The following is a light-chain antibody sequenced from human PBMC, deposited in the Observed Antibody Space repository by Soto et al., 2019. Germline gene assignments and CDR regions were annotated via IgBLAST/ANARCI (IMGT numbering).Light chain of an antibody. V-gene: IGLV2-14*01. CDR1: SSDVGGYEF. Sequence: QSALTQPASVSGSPGQSITISCTGTSSDVGGYEFVSWYQQHPGKAPKLMIYEVSNRPSGVSNCFSGSKSGNTASLTISGLQAEDEADYYCSSFRSGSTLFGTGTKVTVL. CDR3: SSFRSGSTL. J-gene: IGLJ1*01. CDR2: EVS.